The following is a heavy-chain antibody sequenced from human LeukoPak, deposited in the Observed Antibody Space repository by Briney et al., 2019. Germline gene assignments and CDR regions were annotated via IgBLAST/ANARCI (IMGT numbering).Heavy chain of an antibody. V-gene: IGHV4-31*03. CDR1: GGSISSGGYY. Sequence: PSETLSLTCTVSGGSISSGGYYWSWIRQHAGKGLEWIGYIYYSGSTYYNPSLKSRVTISVDTSKNQFSLKLSSVTAADTAVYYCARDSMATIDYWGQGTLVTVSS. J-gene: IGHJ4*02. D-gene: IGHD5-24*01. CDR2: IYYSGST. CDR3: ARDSMATIDY.